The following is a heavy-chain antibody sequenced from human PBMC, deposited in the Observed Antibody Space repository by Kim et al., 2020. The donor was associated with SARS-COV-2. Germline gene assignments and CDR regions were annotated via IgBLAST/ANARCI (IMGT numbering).Heavy chain of an antibody. CDR2: ISSSSSYI. V-gene: IGHV3-21*01. CDR1: GFTFSSYS. D-gene: IGHD3-22*01. Sequence: GGSLRLSCAASGFTFSSYSMNWVRQAPGKGLEWVSSISSSSSYIYYADSVKGRFTISRDNAKNSLYLQMNSLRAEDTAVYYCARIDNYYDSSGYYSPPFDYWGQGTLVTVSS. CDR3: ARIDNYYDSSGYYSPPFDY. J-gene: IGHJ4*02.